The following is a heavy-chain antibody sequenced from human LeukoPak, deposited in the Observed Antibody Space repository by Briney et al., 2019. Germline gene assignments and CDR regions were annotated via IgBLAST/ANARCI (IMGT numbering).Heavy chain of an antibody. CDR1: GSTFSTDA. Sequence: GGSLRLSCAASGSTFSTDAMHWVRQAPGKGLEWVAVISDDGSKIYYADSVRGRFTISTDNSKNTLYLQMNSLRAEDTALYYCAKGLERESRLDSWGQGTLVTVSS. V-gene: IGHV3-30*04. D-gene: IGHD1-1*01. CDR3: AKGLERESRLDS. CDR2: ISDDGSKI. J-gene: IGHJ4*02.